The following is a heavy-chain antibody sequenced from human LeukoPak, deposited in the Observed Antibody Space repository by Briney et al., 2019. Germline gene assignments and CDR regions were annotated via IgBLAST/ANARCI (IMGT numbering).Heavy chain of an antibody. D-gene: IGHD3-10*01. J-gene: IGHJ4*02. CDR1: GFTSSSYS. CDR3: AKRGLGYFFDY. CDR2: ISSSSSTI. V-gene: IGHV3-48*01. Sequence: GGSLRLSCAASGFTSSSYSMNWVRRAAGKGLEWVSYISSSSSTIYYADSVKGRFTISRDNAKNSLYLQMNSLRAEDTAVYYCAKRGLGYFFDYWGQGTLVTVSS.